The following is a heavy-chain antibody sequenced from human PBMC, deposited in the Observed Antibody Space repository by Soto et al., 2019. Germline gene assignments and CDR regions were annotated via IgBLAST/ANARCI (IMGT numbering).Heavy chain of an antibody. D-gene: IGHD6-19*01. CDR2: INAGNGNT. CDR1: RVGFASCA. V-gene: IGHV1-3*01. J-gene: IGHJ5*02. Sequence: GASVKLRWEACRVGFASCARRWVHQSTGQRLEWMGWINAGNGNTKYSQKFQGRVTITRDTSESTAYMELSSLRSEDTAVYYRARVGYSSGEASPPPRGHGTLVTVSS. CDR3: ARVGYSSGEASPPP.